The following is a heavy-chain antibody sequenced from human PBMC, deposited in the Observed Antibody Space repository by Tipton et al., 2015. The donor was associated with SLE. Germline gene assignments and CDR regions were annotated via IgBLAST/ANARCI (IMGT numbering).Heavy chain of an antibody. D-gene: IGHD6-19*01. V-gene: IGHV4-59*11. Sequence: TLSLTCTVSGGSISSHYWSWIRQPPGKGLEWIGSIYHSGSTNYNPSLKSRATISVDTSKNQFSLKLSSVTAADTAVYYCAREGSGDYWGQGTLVTVSS. CDR2: IYHSGST. J-gene: IGHJ4*02. CDR3: AREGSGDY. CDR1: GGSISSHY.